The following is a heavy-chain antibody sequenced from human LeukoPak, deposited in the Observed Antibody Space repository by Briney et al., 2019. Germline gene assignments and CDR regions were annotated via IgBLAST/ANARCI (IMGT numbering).Heavy chain of an antibody. J-gene: IGHJ4*02. CDR2: ISSSGSTI. CDR1: GFTFSDYY. CDR3: AREALTGYSYGYRGGGY. V-gene: IGHV3-11*01. D-gene: IGHD5-18*01. Sequence: GGSLRLSCAASGFTFSDYYMSWIRQAPGKGLEWVSYISSSGSTIYYADSVKGRFTISRDNAKNSLYLQMNSLRAEDTAVYYCAREALTGYSYGYRGGGYWGQGTLVTVSS.